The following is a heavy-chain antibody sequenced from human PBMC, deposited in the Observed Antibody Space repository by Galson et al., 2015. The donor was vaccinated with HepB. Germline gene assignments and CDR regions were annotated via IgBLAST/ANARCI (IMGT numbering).Heavy chain of an antibody. D-gene: IGHD6-19*01. Sequence: SLRLSCAVSGFTFSSYKMHWVRQAPGKGLEWVAVISYDGNNKYYADSVKGRFTISRDNSKDTLYLQMNSLRAEDTAVYYCARALAGAIYRSGWYDAFDIWGQGTMVTVSS. V-gene: IGHV3-30*04. CDR1: GFTFSSYK. CDR3: ARALAGAIYRSGWYDAFDI. CDR2: ISYDGNNK. J-gene: IGHJ3*02.